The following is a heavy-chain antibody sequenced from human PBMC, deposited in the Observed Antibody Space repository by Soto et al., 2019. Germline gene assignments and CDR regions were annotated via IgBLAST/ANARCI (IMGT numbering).Heavy chain of an antibody. Sequence: PSETLSLTCTVSGGSISSSSYYWGWIRQPPGKGLEWIGSIYYSGSTYYNPSLKSRVTISVDTSKNQFSLKLSSVTAADTAVYYCARHSMTTVYSHFDYWGQGTLVTVSS. CDR3: ARHSMTTVYSHFDY. CDR2: IYYSGST. J-gene: IGHJ4*02. V-gene: IGHV4-39*01. D-gene: IGHD4-4*01. CDR1: GGSISSSSYY.